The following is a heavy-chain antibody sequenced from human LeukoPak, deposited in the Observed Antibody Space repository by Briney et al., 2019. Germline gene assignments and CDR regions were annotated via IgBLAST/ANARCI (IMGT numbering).Heavy chain of an antibody. V-gene: IGHV3-43*02. CDR3: AKETEPGIAVAGVDY. D-gene: IGHD6-19*01. CDR2: ISGDGGST. CDR1: GFTFDDYA. J-gene: IGHJ4*02. Sequence: GGSLRLSCAASGFTFDDYAMHWVRQAPGKGLEWVSLISGDGGSTYYADSVKGRFTISRDNSKNSLYLQMNSLRTEGTALYYCAKETEPGIAVAGVDYWGQGTLVTVSS.